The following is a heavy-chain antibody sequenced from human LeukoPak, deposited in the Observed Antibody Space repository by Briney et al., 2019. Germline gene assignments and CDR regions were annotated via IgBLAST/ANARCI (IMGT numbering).Heavy chain of an antibody. J-gene: IGHJ3*02. Sequence: NPSETLSLTCSVSGGSVTTSSYYWSWIRQPPGKGLEWIGYIFYSGSTEYNPSLKTPITISVDTSKNQFSLKLRSVTAADTAVYYCARLSGGWLNAFDIWGQGTMVTVSS. CDR2: IFYSGST. D-gene: IGHD6-19*01. V-gene: IGHV4-61*01. CDR3: ARLSGGWLNAFDI. CDR1: GGSVTTSSYY.